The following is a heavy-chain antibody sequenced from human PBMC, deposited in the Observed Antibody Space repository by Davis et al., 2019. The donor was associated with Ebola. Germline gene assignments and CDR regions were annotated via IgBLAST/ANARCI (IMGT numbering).Heavy chain of an antibody. V-gene: IGHV3-20*01. CDR2: ISWTGGTT. D-gene: IGHD3-22*01. CDR1: GFTFDDYY. J-gene: IGHJ4*02. Sequence: GGSLRLSCAASGFTFDDYYMAWVRQAPGKGLEWVSGISWTGGTTHYADSVKGRFTISRDNAKNSLYLQMNSLRAGDTALYHCARAGLDTTGYYHFLDYWGQGALVTVSS. CDR3: ARAGLDTTGYYHFLDY.